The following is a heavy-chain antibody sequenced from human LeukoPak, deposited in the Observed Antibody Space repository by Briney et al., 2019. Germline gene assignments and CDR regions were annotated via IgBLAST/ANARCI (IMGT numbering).Heavy chain of an antibody. Sequence: PSETPSLTCAVYGGSFSGYYWSWIRQPPGKGLEWIGEINHSGSTNYNPSLKSRVTISVDTSKNQFSLKLSSATAADTAVYYCARGPPLVVVPAAMRESDYWGQGTLVTVSS. CDR2: INHSGST. D-gene: IGHD2-2*01. CDR3: ARGPPLVVVPAAMRESDY. J-gene: IGHJ4*02. CDR1: GGSFSGYY. V-gene: IGHV4-34*01.